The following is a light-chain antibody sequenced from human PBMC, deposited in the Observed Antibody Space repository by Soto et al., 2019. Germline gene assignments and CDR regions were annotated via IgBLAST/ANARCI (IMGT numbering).Light chain of an antibody. V-gene: IGLV2-14*01. Sequence: QSVLTQPASVSGSPGQSITISCTGTSSDVGGYNYVSWYQQHPGKAPKLMIYEVSNRLSGVSNRFSSSKSGNTASLTISGLQAEYEADYYCSSYTSSSIDYVFGTGTKLTVL. CDR3: SSYTSSSIDYV. J-gene: IGLJ1*01. CDR2: EVS. CDR1: SSDVGGYNY.